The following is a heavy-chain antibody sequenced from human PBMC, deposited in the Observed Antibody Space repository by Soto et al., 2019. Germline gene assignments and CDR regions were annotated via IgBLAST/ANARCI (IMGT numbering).Heavy chain of an antibody. Sequence: GGSLRLSCAASGFTFDDYAMHWVRQAPGKGLEWVSGISWNSGSIGYADSVKGRFTISRDNAKNSLYLQMNSLRAEDTALYYCAKRQLGMGWYFDLWGRGTLFTVSS. V-gene: IGHV3-9*01. J-gene: IGHJ2*01. CDR2: ISWNSGSI. D-gene: IGHD7-27*01. CDR1: GFTFDDYA. CDR3: AKRQLGMGWYFDL.